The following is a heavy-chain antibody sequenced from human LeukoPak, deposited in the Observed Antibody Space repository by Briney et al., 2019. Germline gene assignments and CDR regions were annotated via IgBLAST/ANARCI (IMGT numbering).Heavy chain of an antibody. D-gene: IGHD1-26*01. CDR1: GDSINSLDL. CDR2: MYLSGTT. CDR3: ARHSGSGYYFYFYTMDV. Sequence: SETLSLTCTVSGDSINSLDLWSWVRQPPGQGLEWIGEMYLSGTTHSNPSVKSRVTISVDKSKNQFSLKLSSVTAADTAVYYCARHSGSGYYFYFYTMDVWGQGATVTVSS. V-gene: IGHV4-4*02. J-gene: IGHJ6*01.